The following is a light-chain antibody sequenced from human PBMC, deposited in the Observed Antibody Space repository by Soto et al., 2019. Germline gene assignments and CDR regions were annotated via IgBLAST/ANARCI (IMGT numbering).Light chain of an antibody. V-gene: IGKV1-12*01. CDR3: QQANSLPYT. Sequence: IQMTQSPSSVSASVGDRVTITCRASQGIGSWLAWYQQKPGKAPKLLIHAASSLQSGVPSRFSGSESGTDFSLPISSLQPEDFATYYCQQANSLPYTFGQGTKLEIK. CDR2: AAS. J-gene: IGKJ2*01. CDR1: QGIGSW.